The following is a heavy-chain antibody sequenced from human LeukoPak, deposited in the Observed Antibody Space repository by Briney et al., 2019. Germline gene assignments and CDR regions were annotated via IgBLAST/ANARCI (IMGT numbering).Heavy chain of an antibody. D-gene: IGHD6-19*01. CDR1: GYTFTGYY. CDR3: ARGGLDSSGWYDFDY. CDR2: INPNSGGT. Sequence: GASVKVSCKASGYTFTGYYMHWVRQAPGQGLEWMGWINPNSGGTNYAQKFQGRVTMTRDTSISTAYMELSRLRSDDTAVYYCARGGLDSSGWYDFDYWGQGTLVTVSS. J-gene: IGHJ4*02. V-gene: IGHV1-2*02.